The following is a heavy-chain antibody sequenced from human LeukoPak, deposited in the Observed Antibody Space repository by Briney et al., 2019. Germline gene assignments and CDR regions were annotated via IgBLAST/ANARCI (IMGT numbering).Heavy chain of an antibody. CDR3: ANLRGNNWYIEY. CDR1: GFTFSSYE. V-gene: IGHV3-48*03. Sequence: GGSLRLSCVTSGFTFSSYEMNWVRQAPGKGLEWVSHIGSSDTSIDYADSVKGRFTISRDNAKNSLFLQMNSLRAEDTAVYYCANLRGNNWYIEYWGQGTLVTVSS. D-gene: IGHD1-1*01. J-gene: IGHJ4*02. CDR2: IGSSDTSI.